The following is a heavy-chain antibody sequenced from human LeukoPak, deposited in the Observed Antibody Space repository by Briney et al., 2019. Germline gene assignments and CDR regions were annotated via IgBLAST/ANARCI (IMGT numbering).Heavy chain of an antibody. CDR2: ISSSGSTI. CDR3: ARRRYNWNAIDY. Sequence: GGPLRLSCAPSGFTFSNFYMSWIGQAPGKGLDWVSYISSSGSTIYYADSVKGRFTISRDNAKNSLYLQMNSLRAEDTAVYYCARRRYNWNAIDYWGQGTLVTVSS. D-gene: IGHD1-20*01. J-gene: IGHJ4*02. CDR1: GFTFSNFY. V-gene: IGHV3-11*01.